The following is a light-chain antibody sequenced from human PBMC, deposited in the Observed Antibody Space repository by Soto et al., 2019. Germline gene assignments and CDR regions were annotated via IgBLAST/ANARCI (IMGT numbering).Light chain of an antibody. CDR2: EGS. CDR3: CSYAASGSYV. V-gene: IGLV2-23*01. Sequence: QSALTQPASVSGSPGQSITISCTGTSSDVGGYNLVSWYQQLPGKAPKLMIYEGSKRPSGVSDRFSGSKSGNTDSLTISGLQTEDEADYYCCSYAASGSYVFGTGTKLNVL. J-gene: IGLJ1*01. CDR1: SSDVGGYNL.